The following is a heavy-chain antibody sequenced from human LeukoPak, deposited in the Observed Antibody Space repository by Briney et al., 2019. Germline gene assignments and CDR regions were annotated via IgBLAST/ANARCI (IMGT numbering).Heavy chain of an antibody. CDR3: AREVGIRGHFDY. V-gene: IGHV1-46*01. Sequence: GASVTVSYMTSGYTFTNFYMHWARQASGQGLEWMGIINPSGGNTGYAQKFQGRVTMTRDTYTSTVYIELSSLRSEDTAVYYCAREVGIRGHFDYGGRGTPVTVSS. CDR1: GYTFTNFY. J-gene: IGHJ4*02. D-gene: IGHD1-26*01. CDR2: INPSGGNT.